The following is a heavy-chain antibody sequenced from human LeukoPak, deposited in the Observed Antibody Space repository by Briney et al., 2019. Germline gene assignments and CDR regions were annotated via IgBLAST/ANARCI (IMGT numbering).Heavy chain of an antibody. V-gene: IGHV1-69*05. J-gene: IGHJ6*03. Sequence: GASVKVSCKASGGTFSSYAISWVRQAPGQGLEWMGGIIPIFGTANYAQKFLGRVTITTDESTSTAYMELSSLRSEETAVYYCARDKGSTVTTTDYYYYMDVWGKGTTVTVSS. CDR1: GGTFSSYA. CDR2: IIPIFGTA. CDR3: ARDKGSTVTTTDYYYYMDV. D-gene: IGHD4-17*01.